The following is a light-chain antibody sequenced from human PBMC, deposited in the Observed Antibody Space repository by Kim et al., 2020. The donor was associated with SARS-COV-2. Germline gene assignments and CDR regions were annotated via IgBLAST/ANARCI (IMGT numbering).Light chain of an antibody. Sequence: RVTIACTGNSSNIGAGYNVHWYRQTPGTAPKLLIHDKNNRPSGVPDRFSGSKSGTSASLAITGLQAKDEADYYCQSYDRLSASVVFGGGTQLTVL. CDR3: QSYDRLSASVV. CDR1: SSNIGAGYN. J-gene: IGLJ2*01. CDR2: DKN. V-gene: IGLV1-40*01.